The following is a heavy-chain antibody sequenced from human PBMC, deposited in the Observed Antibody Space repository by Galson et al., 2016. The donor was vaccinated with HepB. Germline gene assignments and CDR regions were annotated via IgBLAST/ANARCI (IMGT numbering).Heavy chain of an antibody. Sequence: QSGAEVKKPGESLKISCKGFGYSFTKDWIGWVRQMPGKGLEWMGIVYSGDSDARYSPSFQGQVTISADKSINTAYLQWSSLKASDTAIYYCARLVRGDAFDIWGQGTKVTVSS. CDR3: ARLVRGDAFDI. CDR2: VYSGDSDA. D-gene: IGHD3-10*01. CDR1: GYSFTKDW. J-gene: IGHJ3*02. V-gene: IGHV5-51*01.